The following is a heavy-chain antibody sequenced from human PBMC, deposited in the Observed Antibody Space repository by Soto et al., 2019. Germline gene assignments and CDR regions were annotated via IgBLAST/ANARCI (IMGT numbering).Heavy chain of an antibody. CDR1: GDSVSSNSAA. V-gene: IGHV6-1*01. CDR3: ARAYDTSGNYIQYFDY. Sequence: QTLSLTFSISGDSVSSNSAAWNWIMQSPSRGLEWLGRTFYRSKWYDDYAVSVKSRITINPDTSKNQFSLQLNSVTPEDTAVYYCARAYDTSGNYIQYFDYWGQGTLVTVSS. D-gene: IGHD3-22*01. J-gene: IGHJ4*02. CDR2: TFYRSKWYD.